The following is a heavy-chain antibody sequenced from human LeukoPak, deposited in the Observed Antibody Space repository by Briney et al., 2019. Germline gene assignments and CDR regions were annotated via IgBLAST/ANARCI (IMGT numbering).Heavy chain of an antibody. CDR3: ATDRGWRTSGYYLYYFEY. J-gene: IGHJ4*02. CDR1: GFTFSSYS. D-gene: IGHD3-3*01. CDR2: ISSSSSYI. Sequence: GGSLRLSCAASGFTFSSYSMNWVRQAPGKGLEWVSSISSSSSYIYYADSVKGRFTISRDNTKNSLFLQMSSLRAEDTAVYYCATDRGWRTSGYYLYYFEYWGQGTLVTFSS. V-gene: IGHV3-21*01.